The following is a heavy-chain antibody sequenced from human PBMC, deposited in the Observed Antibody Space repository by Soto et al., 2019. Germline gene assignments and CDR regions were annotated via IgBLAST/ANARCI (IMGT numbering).Heavy chain of an antibody. CDR3: ARGIIAALNWFDP. CDR1: GGSFSGYY. V-gene: IGHV4-34*01. CDR2: INHSGST. D-gene: IGHD6-13*01. J-gene: IGHJ5*02. Sequence: LSLTCAVYGGSFSGYYWSWIRQPPGKGLEWIGEINHSGSTNYNPSLKSRVTISVDTSKNQFSLKLSSVTAADTAVYYCARGIIAALNWFDPWGQGTLVTVSS.